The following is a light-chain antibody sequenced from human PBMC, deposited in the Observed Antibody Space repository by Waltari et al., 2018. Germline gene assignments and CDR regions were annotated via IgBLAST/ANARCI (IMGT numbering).Light chain of an antibody. V-gene: IGLV1-40*01. CDR3: QSYDSSLSGSV. J-gene: IGLJ2*01. CDR1: SSNLGAGFA. CDR2: GNT. Sequence: QSVLTQPPSVSGAPGQRVTLSCTGSSSNLGAGFAVPWYQHFPGTAPNLLIYGNTNRPPGVPDRFSGSKSGTSASLAITGIQADDEADYYCQSYDSSLSGSVFGGGTSLTVL.